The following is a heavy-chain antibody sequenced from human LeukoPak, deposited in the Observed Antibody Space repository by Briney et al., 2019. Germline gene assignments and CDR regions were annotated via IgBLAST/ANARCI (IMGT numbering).Heavy chain of an antibody. D-gene: IGHD2-8*02. CDR1: GGSFGDFY. CDR2: INHSGYT. J-gene: IGHJ3*02. CDR3: ARTGGARIDAFDI. V-gene: IGHV4-34*01. Sequence: SETLSLTCAVSGGSFGDFYWSWIRQPPGKGLEWIGEINHSGYTNYYPSLKSRVTISVDTSKNQFSLKLSSVTAADTAVYYCARTGGARIDAFDIWGQGTMVTVSS.